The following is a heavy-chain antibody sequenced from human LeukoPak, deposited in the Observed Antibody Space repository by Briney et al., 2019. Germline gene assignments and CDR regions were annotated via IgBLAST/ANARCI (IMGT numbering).Heavy chain of an antibody. J-gene: IGHJ4*02. V-gene: IGHV3-23*01. CDR2: ITGTGGST. Sequence: GGSLRLSCAASGFTFSNYAMSWVRQAPGKGLEWVSVITGTGGSTYYADSVKGRFTISRDNSKNTLYLQMNSLRAGDTAVYYCARGGRGVDYWGQGTLVTVSS. CDR3: ARGGRGVDY. CDR1: GFTFSNYA. D-gene: IGHD3-10*01.